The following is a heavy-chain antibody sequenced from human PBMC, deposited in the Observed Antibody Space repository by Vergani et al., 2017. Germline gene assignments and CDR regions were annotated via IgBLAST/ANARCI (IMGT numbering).Heavy chain of an antibody. Sequence: QVQLQESGPGLVRPSQTLSLTCTVSGGSISSGSYYWSWFRQPAGKGLEWVGRFYTGGGTSYNPSLKSRVTISVDTSKNQFSLHMSSVTAADTAVYYCAREPLYSTTWPFLLLDMDVWGQGTTVTVSS. V-gene: IGHV4-61*02. D-gene: IGHD6-13*01. CDR2: FYTGGGT. CDR1: GGSISSGSYY. CDR3: AREPLYSTTWPFLLLDMDV. J-gene: IGHJ6*02.